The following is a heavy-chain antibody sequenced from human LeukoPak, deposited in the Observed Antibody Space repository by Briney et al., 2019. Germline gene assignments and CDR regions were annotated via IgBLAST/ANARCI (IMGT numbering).Heavy chain of an antibody. CDR3: AREGGNFCFDY. V-gene: IGHV1-2*02. D-gene: IGHD4-23*01. CDR1: GYSFTGYY. Sequence: ASVKVSCKASGYSFTGYYMHWVRQAPGQGLEWMGWINPKSGGTNFAQKFQGRVTVTRDTSISTAYMELSRLRSDDTAVYYCAREGGNFCFDYWAQGTLVTVTS. J-gene: IGHJ4*02. CDR2: INPKSGGT.